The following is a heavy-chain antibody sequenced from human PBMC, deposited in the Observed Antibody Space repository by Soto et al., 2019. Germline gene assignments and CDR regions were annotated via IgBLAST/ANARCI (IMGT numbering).Heavy chain of an antibody. J-gene: IGHJ4*02. D-gene: IGHD2-15*01. CDR1: GGTFSSYA. Sequence: QVQLVQSGAEVKKPGSSVKVSCKASGGTFSSYAISWVRQAPGQGLEWMGGINPIFGTANYAQTFQGRVTITADESPSTAYMELSSLRSEDTAVYYWAARGGYCSGGSCYRLDYRGQGTLVAVSS. CDR2: INPIFGTA. CDR3: AARGGYCSGGSCYRLDY. V-gene: IGHV1-69*01.